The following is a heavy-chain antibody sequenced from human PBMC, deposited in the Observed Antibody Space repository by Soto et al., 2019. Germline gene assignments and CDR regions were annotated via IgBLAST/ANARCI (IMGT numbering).Heavy chain of an antibody. J-gene: IGHJ4*02. CDR1: GFIVSSNQ. Sequence: EVQLVESGGGLIQPGGSLRLSCVASGFIVSSNQMSWVRQAPGKGVEWVSVIYSGHTTYYADSVEGRFTISRDDSKNTLYLQMNSLRVEDTAVYYCVRGPSDHKLRLVEWPYGDYWGQGALVTVSS. V-gene: IGHV3-53*01. CDR3: VRGPSDHKLRLVEWPYGDY. CDR2: IYSGHTT. D-gene: IGHD3-3*01.